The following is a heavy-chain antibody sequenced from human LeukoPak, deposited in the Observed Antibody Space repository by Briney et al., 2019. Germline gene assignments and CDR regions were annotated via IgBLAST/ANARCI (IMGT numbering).Heavy chain of an antibody. CDR1: GYTFTNYG. D-gene: IGHD1-26*01. V-gene: IGHV1-18*01. Sequence: ASVKVSCKASGYTFTNYGFSWVRQAPGQGLEWMGWVSPYNGHTNYVQKLQGRVTMTTDTSTSTAYMELRSLRSGDTAVYYCARDPDSGSYSSGYWGQGTLVTVSS. CDR3: ARDPDSGSYSSGY. J-gene: IGHJ4*02. CDR2: VSPYNGHT.